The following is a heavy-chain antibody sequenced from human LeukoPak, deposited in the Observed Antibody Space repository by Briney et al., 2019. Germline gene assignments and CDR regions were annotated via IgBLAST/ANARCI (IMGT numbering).Heavy chain of an antibody. CDR1: GYTLSELS. D-gene: IGHD2-15*01. Sequence: GGSVRVSCTVSGYTLSELSMHWVRQAPGKGLEWMGGFYTEDGETNYAQKFQGRVTMTADTSTDTAYIELSSLRSEDTAVYYCATTGEVVVAATNNWFDHWGQGTLVTVSS. CDR2: FYTEDGET. J-gene: IGHJ5*02. V-gene: IGHV1-24*01. CDR3: ATTGEVVVAATNNWFDH.